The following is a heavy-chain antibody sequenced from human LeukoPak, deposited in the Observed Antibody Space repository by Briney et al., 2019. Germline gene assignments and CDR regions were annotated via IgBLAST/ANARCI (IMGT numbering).Heavy chain of an antibody. CDR3: ARGLVRTGTTPLDY. CDR2: IWYDGSNK. D-gene: IGHD1-1*01. Sequence: GRSLRLSCAASGFTFSSYGMHWVRQAPGKGLEWVAVIWYDGSNKYYADSVEGRFTISRDNSKNTLYLQMNSLRAEDTAVYYCARGLVRTGTTPLDYWGQGTLVTVSS. CDR1: GFTFSSYG. J-gene: IGHJ4*02. V-gene: IGHV3-33*08.